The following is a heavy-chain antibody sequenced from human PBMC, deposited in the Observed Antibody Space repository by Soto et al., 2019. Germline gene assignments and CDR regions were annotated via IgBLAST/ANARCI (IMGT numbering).Heavy chain of an antibody. CDR3: ARGHDGMDV. CDR1: GFTFSSYW. V-gene: IGHV3-7*01. CDR2: IKEDGSEK. Sequence: EVQLVESGGGLVQPGGSLRLSCAASGFTFSSYWISWVRQAPGKGLEWVANIKEDGSEKYYVDSVKGRFTISRDNAKNSYLQMNSLRAEDTAVYYCARGHDGMDVWGQGTTVTVSS. J-gene: IGHJ6*02.